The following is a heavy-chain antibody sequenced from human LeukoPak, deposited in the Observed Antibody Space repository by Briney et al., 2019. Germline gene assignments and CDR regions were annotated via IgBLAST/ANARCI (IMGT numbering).Heavy chain of an antibody. J-gene: IGHJ4*02. CDR2: ISYDGSNK. D-gene: IGHD6-13*01. Sequence: PGRSLRLSCAAPGFTFSSYGMHGVRQAPGKGLEWVAVISYDGSNKYYADSVKGRFTISRDNSKNTLYLQMNSLRAEDTAVYYCAKAIAAAGLDYWGQGTLVTVSS. CDR3: AKAIAAAGLDY. V-gene: IGHV3-30*18. CDR1: GFTFSSYG.